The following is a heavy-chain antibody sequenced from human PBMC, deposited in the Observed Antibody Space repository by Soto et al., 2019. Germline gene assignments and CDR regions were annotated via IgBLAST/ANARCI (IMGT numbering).Heavy chain of an antibody. CDR3: XXRXXXXXXXXXDY. CDR2: IYWDDDK. CDR1: GFSLSTSGVG. V-gene: IGHV2-5*02. J-gene: IGHJ4*02. Sequence: KESGPTLVKPTQTLTLTCTFSGFSLSTSGVGVGWIRQPPGKALEWLALIYWDDDKRYSPSLKSRLTITKDTSKNQVVLTMTNMDPVDTAXYXXXXRXXXXXXXXXDYXGXGTLVTVSS.